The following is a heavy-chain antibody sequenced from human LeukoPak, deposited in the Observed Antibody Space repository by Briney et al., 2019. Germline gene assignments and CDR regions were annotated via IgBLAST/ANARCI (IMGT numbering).Heavy chain of an antibody. J-gene: IGHJ4*02. V-gene: IGHV1-69*13. CDR2: IIPIFGTA. D-gene: IGHD4-17*01. Sequence: SVKVSCKASGGTFSSYAISWVRQAPGQGLEWMGGIIPIFGTANYAQKFQGRVTITADESTSTAYMELSSLRSEDTAVYYCASQDYGDYGENYWGQGTLVTVSS. CDR3: ASQDYGDYGENY. CDR1: GGTFSSYA.